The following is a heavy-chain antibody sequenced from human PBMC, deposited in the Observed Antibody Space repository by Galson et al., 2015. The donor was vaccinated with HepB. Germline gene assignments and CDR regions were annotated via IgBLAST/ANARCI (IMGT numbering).Heavy chain of an antibody. D-gene: IGHD3-3*01. CDR1: GYTFTSYG. CDR2: ISAYNGNT. V-gene: IGHV1-18*01. J-gene: IGHJ3*02. CDR3: ARDLGYYEQRDAFDI. Sequence: SVKVSCKASGYTFTSYGISWVRQAPGQGLEWMGWISAYNGNTNYAQKLQGRVTMTTDTSTSTAYMELRSLRSDDTAVYYCARDLGYYEQRDAFDIWGQGTMVTVSS.